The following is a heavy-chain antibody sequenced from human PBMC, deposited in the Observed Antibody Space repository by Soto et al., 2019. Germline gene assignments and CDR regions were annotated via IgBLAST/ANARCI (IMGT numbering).Heavy chain of an antibody. Sequence: HVQLQESGPGLVKPSETLSLTCSVSGGPMSIYYWSWIRQSAGKGLEWIGRIYTSGTSNYNPSLKSRVTMSLDTSKNQFSLNLTSVTAADTAVYYCASTKIQPLVRGSQNGMDVWGQGTTVTVSS. D-gene: IGHD3-10*01. CDR2: IYTSGTS. J-gene: IGHJ6*02. V-gene: IGHV4-4*07. CDR1: GGPMSIYY. CDR3: ASTKIQPLVRGSQNGMDV.